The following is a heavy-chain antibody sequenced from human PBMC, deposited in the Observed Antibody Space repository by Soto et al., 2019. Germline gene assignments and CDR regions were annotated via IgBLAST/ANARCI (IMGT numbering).Heavy chain of an antibody. V-gene: IGHV3-30-3*01. Sequence: PGGSLRLSGAASGFTFSSYAMHWVRQAPGKGLEWVAVISYDGSNKYYADSVKGRFTISRDNSKNTLYLQMNSLRAEDTAVYYCARDMRRRIFFYFDYWGQGTLVTVSS. CDR1: GFTFSSYA. J-gene: IGHJ4*02. D-gene: IGHD3-3*01. CDR2: ISYDGSNK. CDR3: ARDMRRRIFFYFDY.